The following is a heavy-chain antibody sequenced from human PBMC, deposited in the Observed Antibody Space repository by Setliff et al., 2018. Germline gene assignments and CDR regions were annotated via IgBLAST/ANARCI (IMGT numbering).Heavy chain of an antibody. CDR2: ISGSGAI. CDR1: GFTFSSYA. J-gene: IGHJ6*02. Sequence: GSLRLSCAASGFTFSSYAMSWVRQAPGKGLEWVSAISGSGAISYADSVKGRFTVSRDNSKNTLYLQMNSLRGEDTAVYYCTTSPISSGWHSNFDYNMDVWGQGTTVTVSS. CDR3: TTSPISSGWHSNFDYNMDV. D-gene: IGHD6-19*01. V-gene: IGHV3-23*01.